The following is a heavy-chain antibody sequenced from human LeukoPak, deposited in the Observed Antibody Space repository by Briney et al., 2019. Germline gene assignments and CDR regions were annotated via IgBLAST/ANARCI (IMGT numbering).Heavy chain of an antibody. CDR1: GFTFGDYA. V-gene: IGHV3-49*04. D-gene: IGHD6-19*01. CDR2: IRSKAYGGTT. CDR3: TRSAGYSSGWYHDY. J-gene: IGHJ4*02. Sequence: GGPLRLSCTASGFTFGDYAMSWVRQAPGEGLEWEGFIRSKAYGGTTEYAASVKGRFTISRDDSKSIAYLQMNSLKTQDTAVYYCTRSAGYSSGWYHDYWGQGTLVTVSS.